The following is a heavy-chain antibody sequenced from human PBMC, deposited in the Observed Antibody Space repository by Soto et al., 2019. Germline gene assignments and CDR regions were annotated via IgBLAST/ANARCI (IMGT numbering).Heavy chain of an antibody. V-gene: IGHV3-74*01. CDR2: INSDGSST. D-gene: IGHD2-15*01. Sequence: EVQLVESGGGLVQPGGSLRLSCAASGFTFSSYWMHWVRQAPGKGLVWVSRINSDGSSTSYADSVKGRFTISRDNAKNSLYLQMNSLRAEDTAVYYCASTRNGYYCYMDVWGKGTTVTVSS. CDR1: GFTFSSYW. J-gene: IGHJ6*03. CDR3: ASTRNGYYCYMDV.